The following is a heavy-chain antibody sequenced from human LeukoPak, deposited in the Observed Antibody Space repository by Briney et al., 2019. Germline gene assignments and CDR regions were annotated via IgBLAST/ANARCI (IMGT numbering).Heavy chain of an antibody. D-gene: IGHD5-18*01. V-gene: IGHV3-21*01. CDR1: GFTFSSYS. CDR2: ISSSSSYI. Sequence: GGSLRLSCAASGFTFSSYSMNWVRQAPGKGLEWVSSISSSSSYIYYADSVKGRFTISRDNAKNSLYLQMNSLRAEDTAVYYCAANGYSYGPFDYWGQGTLVTVSS. CDR3: AANGYSYGPFDY. J-gene: IGHJ4*02.